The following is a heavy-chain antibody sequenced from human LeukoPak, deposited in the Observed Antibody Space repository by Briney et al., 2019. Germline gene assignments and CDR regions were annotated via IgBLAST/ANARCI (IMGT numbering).Heavy chain of an antibody. CDR3: ARSPPWFGPALVP. D-gene: IGHD3-10*01. Sequence: SETLSLTCTVSGGSISSYYWSWIRQPPGKGLEWIGYIYYSGSTNYNPSLKSRVTISVDTSKNQFSLKLSSVTAADTAVYYCARSPPWFGPALVPWGQGILVTVSS. J-gene: IGHJ5*02. CDR2: IYYSGST. CDR1: GGSISSYY. V-gene: IGHV4-59*01.